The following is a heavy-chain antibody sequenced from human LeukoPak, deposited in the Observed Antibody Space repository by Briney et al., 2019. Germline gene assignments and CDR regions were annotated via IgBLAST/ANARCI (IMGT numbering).Heavy chain of an antibody. CDR2: IHYSGST. Sequence: NSSETLSLTCTVSGGSITNYYWSWIRQPPGKGLEWIGYIHYSGSTKYKSSLKSRATISRDTSKNQFSLKLTSVTVADTAVYFCAREGVAAAGAFDNWGQGTLVTVSA. V-gene: IGHV4-59*01. J-gene: IGHJ4*02. D-gene: IGHD6-13*01. CDR3: AREGVAAAGAFDN. CDR1: GGSITNYY.